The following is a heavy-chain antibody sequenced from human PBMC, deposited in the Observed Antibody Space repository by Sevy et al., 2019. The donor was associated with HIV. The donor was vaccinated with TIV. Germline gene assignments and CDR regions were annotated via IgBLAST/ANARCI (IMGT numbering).Heavy chain of an antibody. CDR1: GGTFSSSA. J-gene: IGHJ4*02. Sequence: ASVKVSCKASGGTFSSSAFSWVRQAPGQGLEWMGEIFPIFGTAKYAQKFQGRVTISADESTSTAYMELSSLRSEDTAVYFCASGLAVSVDFWGQGTLVTVSS. D-gene: IGHD6-19*01. CDR2: IFPIFGTA. V-gene: IGHV1-69*13. CDR3: ASGLAVSVDF.